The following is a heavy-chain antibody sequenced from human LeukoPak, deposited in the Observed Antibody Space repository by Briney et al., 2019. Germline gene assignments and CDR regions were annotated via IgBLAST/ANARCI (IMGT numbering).Heavy chain of an antibody. J-gene: IGHJ4*02. D-gene: IGHD3-9*01. CDR3: AKDSAILRYFDWRFDY. CDR2: ISHDGSNK. Sequence: GRSLRLSCAASGFTFSSYGMHWVRQAPGKGLEWVAVISHDGSNKYYADSVKGRFTISRDNSKNTLYLQMNSLRAEDTAVYYCAKDSAILRYFDWRFDYWGQGTLVTVSS. V-gene: IGHV3-30*18. CDR1: GFTFSSYG.